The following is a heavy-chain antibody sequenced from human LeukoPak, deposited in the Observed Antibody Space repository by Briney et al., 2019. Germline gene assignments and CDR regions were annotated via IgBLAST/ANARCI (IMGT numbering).Heavy chain of an antibody. Sequence: ASETLSLTCTVSGGSISSSGYYWGWIRQPPGKGLEWIGTVYYSGITSYNPSLKSRVTISVDTSKNQFSLKLSSVTAADTAVYYCATSLSSWYATWGQGTLVTVSS. J-gene: IGHJ4*02. V-gene: IGHV4-39*01. D-gene: IGHD6-13*01. CDR1: GGSISSSGYY. CDR3: ATSLSSWYAT. CDR2: VYYSGIT.